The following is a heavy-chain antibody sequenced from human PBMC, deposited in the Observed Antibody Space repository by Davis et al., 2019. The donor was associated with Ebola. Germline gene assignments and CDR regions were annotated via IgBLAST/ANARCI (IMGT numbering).Heavy chain of an antibody. CDR3: ARAPPTSNYYYYGMDV. CDR2: ISSSSSTI. V-gene: IGHV3-48*02. J-gene: IGHJ6*02. Sequence: GESLKISCAASGFTFSSYSMNWVRQAPGKGLEWVSYISSSSSTIYYADSVKGRFTISRDNAKNSLYLQMNSLRDEDTAVYYCARAPPTSNYYYYGMDVWGQGTTVTVSS. CDR1: GFTFSSYS.